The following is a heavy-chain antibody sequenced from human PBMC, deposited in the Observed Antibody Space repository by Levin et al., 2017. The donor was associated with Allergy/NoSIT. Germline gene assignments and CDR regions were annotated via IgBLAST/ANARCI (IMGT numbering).Heavy chain of an antibody. D-gene: IGHD2-2*01. CDR3: AKDLGRYCSSTSCYSGDY. J-gene: IGHJ4*02. CDR1: GFTFSSYG. Sequence: GGSLRLSCAASGFTFSSYGMHWVRQAPGKGLEWVAVISYDGSNKYYADSVKGRFTISRDNSKNTLYLQMNSLRAEDTAVYYCAKDLGRYCSSTSCYSGDYWGQGTLVTVSS. CDR2: ISYDGSNK. V-gene: IGHV3-30*18.